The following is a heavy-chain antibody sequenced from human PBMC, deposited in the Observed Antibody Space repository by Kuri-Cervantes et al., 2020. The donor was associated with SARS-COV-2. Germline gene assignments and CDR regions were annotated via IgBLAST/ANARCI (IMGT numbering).Heavy chain of an antibody. CDR1: GGTFSSYA. V-gene: IGHV1-69*13. CDR2: IIPIFGTA. J-gene: IGHJ3*02. CDR3: ARDAVKAPGNAFDI. D-gene: IGHD2/OR15-2a*01. Sequence: SVKVSCKASGGTFSSYAISWVRQAPGQGLEWMGGIIPIFGTANYAQKFQGRVTITADESTSTAHMELSSLRSEDTAVYYCARDAVKAPGNAFDIWGQGTMVTVSS.